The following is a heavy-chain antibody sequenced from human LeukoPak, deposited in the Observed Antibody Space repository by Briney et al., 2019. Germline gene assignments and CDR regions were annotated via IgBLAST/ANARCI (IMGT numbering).Heavy chain of an antibody. CDR3: ASLGYCSSTSCYYFDY. J-gene: IGHJ4*02. D-gene: IGHD2-2*01. CDR2: ISNRGGST. CDR1: GFTFSNHG. Sequence: GGSLRLSCAASGFTFSNHGMSWVRQAPGKGLEWVSSISNRGGSTYYADSVKGRFTISRDNSRNTMYLQVSSLRAEDTAVYYCASLGYCSSTSCYYFDYWGQGTLVTVSS. V-gene: IGHV3-23*01.